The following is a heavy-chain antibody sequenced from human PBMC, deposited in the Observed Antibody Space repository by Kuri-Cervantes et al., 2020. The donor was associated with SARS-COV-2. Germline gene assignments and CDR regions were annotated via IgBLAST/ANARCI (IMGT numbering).Heavy chain of an antibody. V-gene: IGHV2-26*01. CDR1: GLSLSTSGVG. D-gene: IGHD3-3*01. J-gene: IGHJ3*02. CDR3: ARIQVTIFGVVDAFDI. CDR2: IFSNDEK. Sequence: SGPTLVKPTQTLTLTCTFSGLSLSTSGVGVGWIRQPPGKALEWLAHIFSNDEKSYSTSLKSRLTISKDTSKSQVVLTMTNMDPVDTATYYCARIQVTIFGVVDAFDIWGQGTMVTVSS.